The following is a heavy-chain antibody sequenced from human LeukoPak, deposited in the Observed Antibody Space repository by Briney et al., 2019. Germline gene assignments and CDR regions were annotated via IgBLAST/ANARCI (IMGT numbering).Heavy chain of an antibody. V-gene: IGHV7-4-1*02. CDR1: GYTFTDYA. J-gene: IGHJ4*02. Sequence: ASVKVSCTPSGYTFTDYAINWVRQAPGQGLEYMGWVNTNTGNPTYAQGFTGRFVFSSDSSVSTAYLQITSLKADDSAIYFCASCNDSSGYFAYWGQGTLSPSPQ. CDR2: VNTNTGNP. D-gene: IGHD3-22*01. CDR3: ASCNDSSGYFAY.